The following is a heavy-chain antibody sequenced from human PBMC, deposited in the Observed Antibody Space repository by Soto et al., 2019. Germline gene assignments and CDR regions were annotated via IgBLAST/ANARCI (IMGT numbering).Heavy chain of an antibody. CDR2: INPKSGGP. V-gene: IGHV1-2*02. J-gene: IGHJ4*02. CDR1: GYTFTDYY. D-gene: IGHD2-15*01. CDR3: ASEDCRNANCLKGFDY. Sequence: ASVKVSCKTSGYTFTDYYMHWVRQAPGQGFEWVGGINPKSGGPKYVPKFQGRVTVTRDTSTSTAYMELNRLTSDDTAVYYCASEDCRNANCLKGFDYWGQGTLGTVS.